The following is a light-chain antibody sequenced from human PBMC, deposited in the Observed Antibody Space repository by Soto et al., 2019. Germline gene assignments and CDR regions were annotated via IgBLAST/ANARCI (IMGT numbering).Light chain of an antibody. Sequence: IVLTQSPGTLSLSPGERTTLSCRASQSVSSNLAWYQQKPGQAPRLLISDASTRATGIPARFSGSGSGTEFTLTVSSLQSEDFAVYYCQQYIKWPITFGQGTRLEIK. CDR3: QQYIKWPIT. CDR1: QSVSSN. J-gene: IGKJ5*01. V-gene: IGKV3-15*01. CDR2: DAS.